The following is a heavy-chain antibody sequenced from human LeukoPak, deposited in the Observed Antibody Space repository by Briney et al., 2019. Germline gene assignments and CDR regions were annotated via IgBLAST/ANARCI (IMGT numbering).Heavy chain of an antibody. J-gene: IGHJ3*02. CDR3: AKDHQDAFDI. Sequence: ASVKVSFTASGYTFTGYYMHWVRQAPGQGLEWMGRINPNSGGTNYAQKFQGRVTMTRGTSISTAYMELSRLRSDDTAVYYCAKDHQDAFDIWGQGTMVTVSS. V-gene: IGHV1-2*06. CDR2: INPNSGGT. CDR1: GYTFTGYY.